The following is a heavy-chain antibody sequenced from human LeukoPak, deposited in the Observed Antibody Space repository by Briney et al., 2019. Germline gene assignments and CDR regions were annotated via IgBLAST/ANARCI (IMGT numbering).Heavy chain of an antibody. D-gene: IGHD3-3*01. J-gene: IGHJ4*02. CDR1: GFTFGDYA. CDR2: IRSKAYGGTT. Sequence: GGSLRLSCTASGFTFGDYAMSWVRQAPGKGLEWVGFIRSKAYGGTTEYAASVKGRFTISRDDSKSIAYLQMNSLKTEDTAVYYCTRDLYYDFWSGSDYWGQGTLVTVSS. CDR3: TRDLYYDFWSGSDY. V-gene: IGHV3-49*04.